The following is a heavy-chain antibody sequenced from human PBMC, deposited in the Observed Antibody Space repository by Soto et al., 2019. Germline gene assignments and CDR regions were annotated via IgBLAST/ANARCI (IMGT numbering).Heavy chain of an antibody. V-gene: IGHV4-30-4*01. CDR3: ARESDIMTGYYFDY. CDR1: GGSFSDYY. Sequence: PSETLSLTCAVYGGSFSDYYWSWIRQPPGKGLEWIGNIYYSGSTFYNPSLKSRLTISVDTSKNQFSLRLRSVTAADTAVYYCARESDIMTGYYFDYWGQGTLVTVSS. CDR2: IYYSGST. D-gene: IGHD3-9*01. J-gene: IGHJ4*02.